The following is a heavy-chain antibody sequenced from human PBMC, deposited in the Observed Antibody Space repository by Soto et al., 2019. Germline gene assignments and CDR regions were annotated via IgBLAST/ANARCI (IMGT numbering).Heavy chain of an antibody. D-gene: IGHD3-10*01. CDR2: INVGNGYT. CDR3: ARRRGLLWVGVLPYGVDV. CDR1: GYTFINYA. J-gene: IGHJ6*02. Sequence: QVQLVQSGAEVKKPGASVKVSCKASGYTFINYAMHWVRQAPGQRLEWMGWINVGNGYTKYSQNFQGRVTITRDTSASTAYMELRSLRSEDTAVYYCARRRGLLWVGVLPYGVDVWGQGTTVTVSS. V-gene: IGHV1-3*01.